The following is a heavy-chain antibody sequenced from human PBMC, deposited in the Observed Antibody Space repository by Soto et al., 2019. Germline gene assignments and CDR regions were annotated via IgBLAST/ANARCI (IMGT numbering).Heavy chain of an antibody. J-gene: IGHJ6*02. CDR3: ARQITMVRGSFYYYYYGMDV. D-gene: IGHD3-10*01. V-gene: IGHV3-7*03. Sequence: PGGSLRLSCAASGFTFSSYWMSWVRQAPGKGLEWVANIKQDGSEKYYVDSVKGRFTISRDNAKNSLYLQMNSLRAEDTAVYYCARQITMVRGSFYYYYYGMDVWGQGTTVTVSS. CDR2: IKQDGSEK. CDR1: GFTFSSYW.